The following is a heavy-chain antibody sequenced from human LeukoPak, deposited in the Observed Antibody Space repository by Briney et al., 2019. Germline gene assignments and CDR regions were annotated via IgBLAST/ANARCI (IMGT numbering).Heavy chain of an antibody. D-gene: IGHD7-27*01. CDR3: AKDVPHWGSDY. CDR1: GFSFSGTY. Sequence: GGSLRLSCAASGFSFSGTYMSWVRQAPGEGPEWVSGINKNGDETFYIDSVKGRFTISRDNSKNTLFLQISSLRAEDTAVYYCAKDVPHWGSDYWGQGTLVTVSS. V-gene: IGHV3-23*01. CDR2: INKNGDET. J-gene: IGHJ4*02.